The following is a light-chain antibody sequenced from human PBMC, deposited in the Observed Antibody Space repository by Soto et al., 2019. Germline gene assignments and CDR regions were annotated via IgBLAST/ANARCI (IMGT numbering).Light chain of an antibody. J-gene: IGLJ1*01. CDR3: PSFASGNTRV. CDR1: NTDVGGYNY. Sequence: QSALTQPASVSGSPGQSITISCTGTNTDVGGYNYVSWYQQHPGKAPQLIIFEASNRPSGVSARFSGSKSGTTASLTISGLQPEDEADYYCPSFASGNTRVFGTGTKVTVL. V-gene: IGLV2-14*01. CDR2: EAS.